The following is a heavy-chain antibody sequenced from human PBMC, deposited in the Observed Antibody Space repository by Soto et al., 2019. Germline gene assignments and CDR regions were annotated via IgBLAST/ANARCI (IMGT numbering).Heavy chain of an antibody. D-gene: IGHD2-15*01. CDR1: GDTFKRYG. J-gene: IGHJ5*02. CDR2: IDNQNGET. V-gene: IGHV1-18*04. Sequence: QVQLVQSGPEVRKPGASMKVSCKASGDTFKRYGINWVRQAPGQGLEWVGWIDNQNGETKYAQGPQDRVALTTDTSTNSTYLELKNLKSDDTAVYYCTRGIVIAPSAVPTVDPWGRRRLVSVSS. CDR3: TRGIVIAPSAVPTVDP.